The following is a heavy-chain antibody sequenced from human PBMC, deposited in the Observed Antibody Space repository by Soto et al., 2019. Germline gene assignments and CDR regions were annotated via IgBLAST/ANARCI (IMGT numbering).Heavy chain of an antibody. D-gene: IGHD4-17*01. CDR3: ARGAATVTPGWFDP. V-gene: IGHV4-38-2*01. CDR2: IYHSGST. Sequence: PSETLSLTCAVSGYSISSGYYCGWIRQTPGKGLEWIASIYHSGSTYYNPSLKSRVTISVDTPKNQFSLKLTSVTAADTAVYYCARGAATVTPGWFDPWGQGIMVTVSS. CDR1: GYSISSGYY. J-gene: IGHJ5*02.